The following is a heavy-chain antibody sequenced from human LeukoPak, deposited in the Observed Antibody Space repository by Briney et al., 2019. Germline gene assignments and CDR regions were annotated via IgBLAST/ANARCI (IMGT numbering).Heavy chain of an antibody. J-gene: IGHJ3*02. D-gene: IGHD3-10*01. V-gene: IGHV3-21*06. CDR2: IATSSDYI. Sequence: PGGSLRLSCAASGFTFDDYGMNWVRQAPGKGLEWVSSIATSSDYIYYAGSLKGRFTISRDNAKNSLYLHMNSLRPDDTAVYYCARGRSITILRGVAISDGFDIWGQGTKVTVS. CDR3: ARGRSITILRGVAISDGFDI. CDR1: GFTFDDYG.